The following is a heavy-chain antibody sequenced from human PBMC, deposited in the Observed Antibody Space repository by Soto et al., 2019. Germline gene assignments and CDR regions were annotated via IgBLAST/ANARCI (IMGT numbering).Heavy chain of an antibody. J-gene: IGHJ6*02. CDR3: ERDPGRRRGGLDV. V-gene: IGHV3-30-3*01. Sequence: GGSLRLSCAASGFTFSHYPIHWVRQAPGTGLEWVAVISYDGNQKYYADSVKGRFTFSRDNPKNTVYLQMNSLRGEDTAVYYCERDPGRRRGGLDVWGQGTTVTVSS. CDR2: ISYDGNQK. CDR1: GFTFSHYP. D-gene: IGHD2-8*02.